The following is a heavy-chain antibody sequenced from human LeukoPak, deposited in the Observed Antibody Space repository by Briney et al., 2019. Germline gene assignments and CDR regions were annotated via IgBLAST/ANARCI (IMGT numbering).Heavy chain of an antibody. CDR3: ATFDSEWALFDY. Sequence: ASVRVSCKVSGYTLTELSMHWVRQAPGKGLEWMGGFYPEDGETIYAQKFQGRVTMTEDTSTDTAYMELSSLRSEDTAVYYCATFDSEWALFDYWGQGTLVTVSS. J-gene: IGHJ4*02. CDR2: FYPEDGET. V-gene: IGHV1-24*01. D-gene: IGHD1-26*01. CDR1: GYTLTELS.